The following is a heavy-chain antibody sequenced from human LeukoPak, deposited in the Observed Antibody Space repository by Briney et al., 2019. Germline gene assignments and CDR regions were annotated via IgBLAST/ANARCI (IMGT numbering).Heavy chain of an antibody. CDR1: GGTFSRYA. CDR3: ARDHGSIVVVPAAMNNWFDP. V-gene: IGHV1-69*13. J-gene: IGHJ5*02. CDR2: IIPIFGTA. Sequence: ASVKVSCKASGGTFSRYAISWVRQDPGQGLEWMGGIIPIFGTANYAQKFQGRVTITSDESTSTAYMELSSLRSEDTAVYYCARDHGSIVVVPAAMNNWFDPWGQGTLVTVSS. D-gene: IGHD2-2*01.